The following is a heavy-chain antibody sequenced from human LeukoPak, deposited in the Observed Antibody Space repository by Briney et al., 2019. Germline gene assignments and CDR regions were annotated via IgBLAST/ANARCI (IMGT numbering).Heavy chain of an antibody. Sequence: SETLSLTCTVSGGSISSYYWSWIRQPAGKGLEWIGRIYTSGSTNYNPSLKSRVTISVDTSKNQFSLKLSSVTAADTAVYYCARAPERWYSYGSYTYYYMDVWGKGTTVTVSS. J-gene: IGHJ6*03. D-gene: IGHD5-18*01. CDR3: ARAPERWYSYGSYTYYYMDV. V-gene: IGHV4-4*07. CDR1: GGSISSYY. CDR2: IYTSGST.